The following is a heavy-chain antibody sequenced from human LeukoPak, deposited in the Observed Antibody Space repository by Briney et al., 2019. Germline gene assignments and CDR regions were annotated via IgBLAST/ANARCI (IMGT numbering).Heavy chain of an antibody. Sequence: SETLSLTCNVSGDSISSDYWSWIRQPPGKGLEWIGHIYYSGSTNYNPSLKSRVTISVDTSKNQFSLKLSSVTAADTAVYHCARAGSGSYFMTADAFDIWGQGTMVTVSS. D-gene: IGHD3-10*01. CDR2: IYYSGST. CDR3: ARAGSGSYFMTADAFDI. J-gene: IGHJ3*02. CDR1: GDSISSDY. V-gene: IGHV4-59*12.